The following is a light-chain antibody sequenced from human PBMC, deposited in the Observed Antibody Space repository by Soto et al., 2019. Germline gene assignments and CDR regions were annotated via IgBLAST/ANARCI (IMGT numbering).Light chain of an antibody. CDR2: EVS. V-gene: IGLV2-14*01. J-gene: IGLJ1*01. CDR3: SSHSATSPYV. Sequence: QSALTQHASVSGSPGQTITISCTGTNNAVGGYNYVSWYQQQPGKAPKLIIYEVSHRPSGISNRFSGSKSGNAASLTISGLHVEDEADYYCSSHSATSPYVFGTGTKVTVL. CDR1: NNAVGGYNY.